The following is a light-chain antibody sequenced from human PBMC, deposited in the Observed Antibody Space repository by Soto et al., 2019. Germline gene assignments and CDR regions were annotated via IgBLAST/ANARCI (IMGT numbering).Light chain of an antibody. J-gene: IGKJ5*01. V-gene: IGKV3-15*01. CDR1: QSVSTN. CDR3: QQYIKWPIT. CDR2: GAS. Sequence: EIVMTQSPATLSVSPGASATLSCRASQSVSTNLAWYQQKPGQVPRVLIYGASTRATEIPARFSGSGSGTEFTLTIDSLQSEDFAVYYCQQYIKWPITFGQGTRLEIK.